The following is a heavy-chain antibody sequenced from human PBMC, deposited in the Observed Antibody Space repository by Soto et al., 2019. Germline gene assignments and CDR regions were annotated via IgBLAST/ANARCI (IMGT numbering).Heavy chain of an antibody. Sequence: QVQLVQSGAEVKKPGSSVKVSCKASGGTFSSYTISWVLQAPGQVLEWMGRIIPIRGIANYAHKLQGRVTITADKSTSTAYMELSRLRSEDTAVYYCARVPLVAPYYFDYWGQGTLVTVSS. V-gene: IGHV1-69*02. D-gene: IGHD2-15*01. CDR3: ARVPLVAPYYFDY. CDR2: IIPIRGIA. CDR1: GGTFSSYT. J-gene: IGHJ4*02.